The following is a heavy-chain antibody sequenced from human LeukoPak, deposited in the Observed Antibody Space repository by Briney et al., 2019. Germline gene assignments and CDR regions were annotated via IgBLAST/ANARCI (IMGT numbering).Heavy chain of an antibody. CDR2: IHYSGST. D-gene: IGHD1-26*01. J-gene: IGHJ4*02. Sequence: PSETLSLTCTASGSTYNYYWSWIRQPPGKGLEWIGYIHYSGSTNYNPSLKSRVTMSLDTSKNQVSLKLNSVTAADTAVYYCARHISSGGTYAHFDYWGQGTLVIVSS. CDR3: ARHISSGGTYAHFDY. CDR1: GSTYNYY. V-gene: IGHV4-59*08.